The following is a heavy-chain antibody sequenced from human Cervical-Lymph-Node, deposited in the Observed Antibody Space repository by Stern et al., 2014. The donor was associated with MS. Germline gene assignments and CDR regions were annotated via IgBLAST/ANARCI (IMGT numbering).Heavy chain of an antibody. D-gene: IGHD2-2*01. J-gene: IGHJ4*02. CDR2: IYWDEDK. CDR1: GFSLSRSGMG. V-gene: IGHV2-5*02. CDR3: AHFQLDDFDY. Sequence: QVTLKESGPTLVKPTQTLTLTCTVSGFSLSRSGMGVGWIRQPPGLALEFLALIYWDEDKRFSPSLSSRLSITKDASKNQVVHTVTNRDPVDTATYYCAHFQLDDFDYWGQGTLVTVSS.